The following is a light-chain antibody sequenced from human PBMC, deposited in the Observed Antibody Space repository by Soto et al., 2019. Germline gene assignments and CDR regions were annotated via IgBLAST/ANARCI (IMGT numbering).Light chain of an antibody. CDR2: GAS. CDR3: QHYGETPIT. Sequence: EIVLTQSPGTLSLSPGGRATLSSRASQRVSRRLAGYQHSPGHSPSLLISGASMRASGVPVRFSASGSGTDFTLTISRLESEDFAVYYCQHYGETPITFGLGTRLEF. V-gene: IGKV3-20*01. CDR1: QRVSRR. J-gene: IGKJ5*01.